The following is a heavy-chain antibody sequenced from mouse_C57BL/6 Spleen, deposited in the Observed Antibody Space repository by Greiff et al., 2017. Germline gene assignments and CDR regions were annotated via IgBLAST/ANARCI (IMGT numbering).Heavy chain of an antibody. CDR3: ARGDYYDYSVKFYYALDY. CDR2: IYPGSGST. J-gene: IGHJ4*01. Sequence: QVQLQQPGAELVKPGASVKMSCKASGYTFTSYWITWVKQRPGQGLEWIGDIYPGSGSTNYNEKFKSKATLTVDTSSSTAYMQLSSLTSDDSAVYYGARGDYYDYSVKFYYALDYWGQGTSVTVSS. CDR1: GYTFTSYW. V-gene: IGHV1-55*01. D-gene: IGHD2-4*01.